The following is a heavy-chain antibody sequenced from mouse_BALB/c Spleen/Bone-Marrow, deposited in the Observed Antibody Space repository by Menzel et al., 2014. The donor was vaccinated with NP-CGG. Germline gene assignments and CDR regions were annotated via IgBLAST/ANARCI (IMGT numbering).Heavy chain of an antibody. CDR3: ARSGKVRNAMDY. V-gene: IGHV1S137*01. D-gene: IGHD2-14*01. J-gene: IGHJ4*01. Sequence: VQLQQSGAKLVRPGVSVKISCKGSGYTFTDHDIHWVKRSHAKSLEWIGVISGYYGDAIYNQKFKGKATMTVDKSSSTAYMELARLTSEDSAIYYCARSGKVRNAMDYWGQGTSVTVSS. CDR1: GYTFTDHD. CDR2: ISGYYGDA.